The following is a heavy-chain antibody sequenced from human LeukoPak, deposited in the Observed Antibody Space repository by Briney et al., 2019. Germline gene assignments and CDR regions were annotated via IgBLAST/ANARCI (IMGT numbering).Heavy chain of an antibody. CDR3: AVITMVRGVKNYYGMDV. J-gene: IGHJ6*02. CDR1: GGSFSGYY. Sequence: PSETLSLTCAVYGGSFSGYYWSWIRQPPGKGLEWIGEINHSGSTNYNPSLKSRVTISVDTSKNQFSRKLSSVTAADTAVYYCAVITMVRGVKNYYGMDVWGQGTTVTVSS. D-gene: IGHD3-10*01. V-gene: IGHV4-34*01. CDR2: INHSGST.